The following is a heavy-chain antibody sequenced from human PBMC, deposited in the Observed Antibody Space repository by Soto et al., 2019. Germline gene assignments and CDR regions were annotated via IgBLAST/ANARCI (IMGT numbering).Heavy chain of an antibody. D-gene: IGHD1-26*01. V-gene: IGHV6-1*01. Sequence: SQTLSLTCAITGDSVSSNSAGWSWVRQSPSRGLEWLGRTYYRSEWYYEYAVSVRGRITINPDTSKNQYSLQLNSVTPEDTAVYFCARGEQYSGRIFDYWGQGTLVTVSS. CDR1: GDSVSSNSAG. CDR2: TYYRSEWYY. CDR3: ARGEQYSGRIFDY. J-gene: IGHJ4*01.